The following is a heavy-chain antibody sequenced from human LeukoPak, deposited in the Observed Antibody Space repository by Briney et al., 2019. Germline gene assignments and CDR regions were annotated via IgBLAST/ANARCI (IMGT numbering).Heavy chain of an antibody. J-gene: IGHJ4*02. D-gene: IGHD4-23*01. V-gene: IGHV5-51*01. CDR2: IYLGESDT. CDR3: ARRRGVDYGGNQGSYFFD. Sequence: GESLTISCKGSGYSFTSYWIGWVRQMPGKGLEWRGIIYLGESDTRYSPSFQGQVTISADKSISTAYLQWGSLKATDTAMYDCARRRGVDYGGNQGSYFFDWGQGTLVTVSS. CDR1: GYSFTSYW.